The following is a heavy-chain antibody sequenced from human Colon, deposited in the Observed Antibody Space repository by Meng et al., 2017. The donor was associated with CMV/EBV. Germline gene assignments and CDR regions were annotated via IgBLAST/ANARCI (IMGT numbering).Heavy chain of an antibody. V-gene: IGHV3-66*02. CDR2: IYSGGST. J-gene: IGHJ4*02. CDR3: AREFFLDY. D-gene: IGHD3-3*01. Sequence: GESLKISCAASGFTFSSYEMTWVRQAPGMGLEWISVIYSGGSTNYAASVKGRFTISRDISKNTLYLQMNSLTAGDTAVYYCAREFFLDYWGLGTLVTVSS. CDR1: GFTFSSYE.